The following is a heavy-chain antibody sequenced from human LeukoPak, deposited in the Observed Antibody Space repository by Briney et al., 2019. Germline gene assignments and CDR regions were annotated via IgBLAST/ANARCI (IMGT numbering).Heavy chain of an antibody. CDR1: GYTFTGYG. D-gene: IGHD6-13*01. J-gene: IGHJ5*02. CDR2: ISAYNGNT. V-gene: IGHV1-18*01. Sequence: ASVKVSCKASGYTFTGYGISWVRQAPGQGLEWMGWISAYNGNTNYAQKLQGRVTMTTDTSTSTAYMELRSLRSDDTAVYYCARIRIAAAKNWFDPWGQGTLVTVSS. CDR3: ARIRIAAAKNWFDP.